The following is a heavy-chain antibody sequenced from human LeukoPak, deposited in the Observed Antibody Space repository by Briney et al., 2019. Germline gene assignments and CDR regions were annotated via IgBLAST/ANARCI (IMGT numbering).Heavy chain of an antibody. Sequence: GGSLRLSCAASGFTFSSYWMSWVRQAPGKGLEWVSGINWNGGSTGYADTVKGRFTISRDNAKNSLYLQMNSLRAEDTALYYCARLSYRVGDAFDIWGQGTMVTVSS. CDR2: INWNGGST. CDR1: GFTFSSYW. CDR3: ARLSYRVGDAFDI. D-gene: IGHD3-16*02. J-gene: IGHJ3*02. V-gene: IGHV3-20*04.